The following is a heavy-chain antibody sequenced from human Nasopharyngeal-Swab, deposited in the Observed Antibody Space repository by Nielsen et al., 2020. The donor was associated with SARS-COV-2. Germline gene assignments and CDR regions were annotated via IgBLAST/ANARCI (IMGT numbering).Heavy chain of an antibody. V-gene: IGHV3-33*01. CDR1: GFTFSSYG. CDR2: IWYDGSNK. D-gene: IGHD1-26*01. J-gene: IGHJ4*02. Sequence: GESLKTSCAASGFTFSSYGMHWVRQAPGKGLEWVAVIWYDGSNKYYADSVKGRFTISRDNSKNTLYLQMNSLRAEDTAVYYCARGGIVGATDDYWGQGTLVTVSS. CDR3: ARGGIVGATDDY.